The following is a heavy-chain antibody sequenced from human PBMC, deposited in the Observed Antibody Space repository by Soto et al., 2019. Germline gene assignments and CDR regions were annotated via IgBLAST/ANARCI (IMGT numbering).Heavy chain of an antibody. D-gene: IGHD2-21*02. CDR1: GCSISGNY. CDR3: ARDLWGYCGTDCYPLDV. J-gene: IGHJ6*02. Sequence: SETLSLTCTVSGCSISGNYWSWIRQPPGKGLEWIGYMYNTGSTVYNPSFKSRVTISVDTSKNQFSLKLNSVTAADTAVYYCARDLWGYCGTDCYPLDVWGQGTTVT. CDR2: MYNTGST. V-gene: IGHV4-59*01.